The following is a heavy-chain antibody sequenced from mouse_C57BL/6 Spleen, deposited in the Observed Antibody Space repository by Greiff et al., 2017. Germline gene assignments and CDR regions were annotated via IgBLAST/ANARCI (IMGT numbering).Heavy chain of an antibody. CDR2: INPTYGAT. J-gene: IGHJ2*01. V-gene: IGHV1-39*01. CDR3: ARYEGAQAGFDY. D-gene: IGHD3-2*02. Sequence: EVKLVESGPELVKPGASVKISCKASGYSFTDYCMNWVKQSPGQGLEWIGVINPTYGATSYNQKFKGKATLTVDKSSSTAYMQLNSLTAEASADYDFARYEGAQAGFDYWGQGTTVTVSS. CDR1: GYSFTDYC.